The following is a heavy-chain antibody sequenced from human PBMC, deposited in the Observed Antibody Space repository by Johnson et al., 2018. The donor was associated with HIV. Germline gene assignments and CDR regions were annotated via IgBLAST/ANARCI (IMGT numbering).Heavy chain of an antibody. CDR3: ARDTGGYCSGDSCWMGDAFDI. CDR2: IYSGGAT. V-gene: IGHV3-53*01. D-gene: IGHD2-15*01. CDR1: GFTVSSHY. J-gene: IGHJ3*02. Sequence: VQLVESGGGLIQPGGSLRLSCAASGFTVSSHYMSWVRQSPGKGLEWLSVIYSGGATYYADSVQGRFTVSRDSSKNTLYLQMNSLRAEDTAMYYCARDTGGYCSGDSCWMGDAFDIWGQGTMVTVAS.